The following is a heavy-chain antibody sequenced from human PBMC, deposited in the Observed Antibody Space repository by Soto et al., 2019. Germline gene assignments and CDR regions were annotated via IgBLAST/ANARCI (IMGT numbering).Heavy chain of an antibody. D-gene: IGHD3-3*01. V-gene: IGHV4-4*02. CDR1: GGSISSSNW. CDR2: IYHSGST. CDR3: ARDRLGSITIFGVVITYGMDV. Sequence: SETLSLTCAVSGGSISSSNWWSWVRQPPGKGLEWIGEIYHSGSTNYNPSLKSRVTISVDKSKNQFSLKLSSVTAADTAVYYCARDRLGSITIFGVVITYGMDVWGQGTTVTVSS. J-gene: IGHJ6*02.